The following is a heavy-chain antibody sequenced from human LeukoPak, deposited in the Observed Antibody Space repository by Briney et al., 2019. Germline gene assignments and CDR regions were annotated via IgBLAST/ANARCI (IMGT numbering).Heavy chain of an antibody. D-gene: IGHD6-6*01. CDR2: ISGSGASI. CDR3: AKVPSRPYYFGY. CDR1: GFTFSSSA. V-gene: IGHV3-23*01. Sequence: GGSLRLSCAASGFTFSSSAMRWVRQAPGKGLEWVSGISGSGASIFYADSVKGRFTISRDNSKNTVYLQMNSLRDEDTAVYYCAKVPSRPYYFGYWGQGTLVTVSS. J-gene: IGHJ4*02.